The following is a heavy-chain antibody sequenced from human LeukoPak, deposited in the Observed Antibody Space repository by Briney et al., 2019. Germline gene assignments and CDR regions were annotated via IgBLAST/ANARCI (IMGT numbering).Heavy chain of an antibody. Sequence: SETLSLTCTVSGGSISSSSYYWGWIRQPPGKGLEWIGSIYYNGSTYYNPSLRSRVTISVDTSKNQFSLKLSSVTAADTAVYYCARWVDLWGRGTLVTVSS. CDR1: GGSISSSSYY. V-gene: IGHV4-39*01. CDR2: IYYNGST. J-gene: IGHJ2*01. CDR3: ARWVDL.